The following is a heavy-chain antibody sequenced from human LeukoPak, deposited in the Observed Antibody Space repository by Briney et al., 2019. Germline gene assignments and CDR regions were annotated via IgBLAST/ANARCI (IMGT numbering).Heavy chain of an antibody. CDR1: GYTLTELS. CDR3: ATYPKGYTEYCGGGSCYQYIFDY. J-gene: IGHJ4*02. CDR2: FDPEDGET. Sequence: GASVKVSCKVSGYTLTELSMHWVRQAPGKGLEWMGGFDPEDGETIYAQKFQGRVTMTEDTSTDTAYMELSSLRSEDTAVYYCATYPKGYTEYCGGGSCYQYIFDYWGQGTLVTVSS. V-gene: IGHV1-24*01. D-gene: IGHD2-15*01.